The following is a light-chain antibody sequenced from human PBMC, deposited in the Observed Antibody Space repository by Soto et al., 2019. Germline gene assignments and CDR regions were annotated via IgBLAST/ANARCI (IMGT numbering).Light chain of an antibody. CDR2: DAS. Sequence: EIVLTQSPATLSLSPGERATLSCRASQSVSSYLAWYQQKPGQAPRLLIYDASNRATDIPARFSGSGSGTDFTLTISSLEPEDFAVYYCNQLSNWLTFGGGSTVEIK. J-gene: IGKJ4*01. CDR3: NQLSNWLT. CDR1: QSVSSY. V-gene: IGKV3-11*01.